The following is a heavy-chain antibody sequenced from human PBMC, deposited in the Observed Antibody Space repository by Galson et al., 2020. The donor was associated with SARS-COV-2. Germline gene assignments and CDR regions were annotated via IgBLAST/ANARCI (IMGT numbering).Heavy chain of an antibody. CDR2: INHSGST. CDR1: GGSFSGYY. Sequence: SETLSLTCAVYGGSFSGYYWSWIRQPPGKGLEWIGEINHSGSTNYNPSLKSRVTISVDTSKNQFSLKLSSVTAADTAVYYCARVSGKFGVALRYYYYYYGMDVWGQGTTVTVSS. CDR3: ARVSGKFGVALRYYYYYYGMDV. D-gene: IGHD3-3*01. J-gene: IGHJ6*02. V-gene: IGHV4-34*01.